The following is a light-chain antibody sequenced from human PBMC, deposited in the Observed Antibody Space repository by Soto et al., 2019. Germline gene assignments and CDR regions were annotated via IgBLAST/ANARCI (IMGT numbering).Light chain of an antibody. J-gene: IGKJ4*01. CDR1: QGISNY. Sequence: DIQMTPSPSSLSASVGDRVTITCRASQGISNYLAWYQQKPGKVPKLLIYAASTLQSGVPSRFSGSGSGTDFTLTISSLQPEDVATYYCQKCGIAPFSFGGGTKVELK. V-gene: IGKV1-27*01. CDR2: AAS. CDR3: QKCGIAPFS.